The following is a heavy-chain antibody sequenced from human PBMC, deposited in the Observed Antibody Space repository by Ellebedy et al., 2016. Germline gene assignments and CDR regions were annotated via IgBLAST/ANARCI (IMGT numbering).Heavy chain of an antibody. V-gene: IGHV1-3*01. CDR1: GYTFTSYA. J-gene: IGHJ6*02. D-gene: IGHD3-3*01. CDR3: ARSYYDFWSGYPHMDV. Sequence: ASVKVSCKASGYTFTSYAMHWVRQAPGQRLEWMGWINAGNGNTNYAQKLQGRVTMTTDTSTSTAYMELRSLRSDDTAVYYCARSYYDFWSGYPHMDVWGQGTTVTVSS. CDR2: INAGNGNT.